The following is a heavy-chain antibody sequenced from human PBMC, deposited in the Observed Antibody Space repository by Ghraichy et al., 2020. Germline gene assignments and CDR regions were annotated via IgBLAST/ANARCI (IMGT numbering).Heavy chain of an antibody. Sequence: GGSLRLSCAASGFTFSSYAMSWVRQAPGKGLEWVSAISGSGGSTYYADSVKGRFTISRDNSKNTLYLQMNSLRAEDTAVYYCAKDIVVHHDRLGYYYYGMDVWGQGTTVTVSS. CDR1: GFTFSSYA. D-gene: IGHD2-15*01. CDR2: ISGSGGST. V-gene: IGHV3-23*01. J-gene: IGHJ6*02. CDR3: AKDIVVHHDRLGYYYYGMDV.